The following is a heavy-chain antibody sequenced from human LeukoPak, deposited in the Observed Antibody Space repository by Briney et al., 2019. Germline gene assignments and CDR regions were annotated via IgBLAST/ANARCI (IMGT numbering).Heavy chain of an antibody. D-gene: IGHD3-22*01. J-gene: IGHJ3*01. CDR2: ITDTGIP. V-gene: IGHV4-39*01. CDR1: GASISSSSFY. CDR3: ASERRSGGYYSGRNNAFDV. Sequence: PSETLSLTCTVSGASISSSSFYWGWIRQPPGKGLEWIGEITDTGIPNYNPSLKSRVTISVDTSKNQFSLKLTSVTAADAAVYYCASERRSGGYYSGRNNAFDVWGQGTVVTVSS.